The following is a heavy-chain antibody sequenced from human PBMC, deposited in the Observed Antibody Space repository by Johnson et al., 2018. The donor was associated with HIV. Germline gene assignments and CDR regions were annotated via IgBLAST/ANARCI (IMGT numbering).Heavy chain of an antibody. J-gene: IGHJ3*02. CDR2: IWYDGSNK. V-gene: IGHV3-33*01. CDR1: GFTFSSYG. Sequence: QVQLVESGGGVVQPGRSLRLSCAASGFTFSSYGMHWVRQAPGKGLEWVAVIWYDGSNKYYADSVKGRFTISRDNSKNTLYLQMNSLRREDTAVYYCARGVRNSYGYLLGTFDIWGQGTMVTVSS. CDR3: ARGVRNSYGYLLGTFDI. D-gene: IGHD5-18*01.